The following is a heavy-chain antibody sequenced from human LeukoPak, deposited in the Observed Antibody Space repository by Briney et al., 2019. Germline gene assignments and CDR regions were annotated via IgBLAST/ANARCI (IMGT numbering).Heavy chain of an antibody. J-gene: IGHJ6*03. CDR2: IKSKTDGGTT. CDR1: GFTFSNAW. Sequence: GGSLRLSCAASGFTFSNAWMSWVRQAPGKGLEWVGRIKSKTDGGTTDYAAPVKGRFTISRDDSKNTLYLQMNSLRADDTAVYYCARFAAGGSYYYYMDVWGKGTTVTVSS. D-gene: IGHD3-10*01. V-gene: IGHV3-15*01. CDR3: ARFAAGGSYYYYMDV.